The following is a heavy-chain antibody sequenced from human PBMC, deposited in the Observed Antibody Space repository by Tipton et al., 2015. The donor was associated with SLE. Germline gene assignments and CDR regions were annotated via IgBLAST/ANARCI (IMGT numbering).Heavy chain of an antibody. CDR3: ARSPLDIVVVAATGFDY. D-gene: IGHD2-15*01. J-gene: IGHJ4*02. CDR1: GGSISSGGYY. V-gene: IGHV4-31*03. CDR2: IYCSGST. Sequence: TLSLTCTVSGGSISSGGYYWSWIRQHPGKGLEWIGYIYCSGSTYYNPSLKSRVTISVDTSKNQFSLKLSSVTAADTAVYYCARSPLDIVVVAATGFDYWGQGTLVTVSS.